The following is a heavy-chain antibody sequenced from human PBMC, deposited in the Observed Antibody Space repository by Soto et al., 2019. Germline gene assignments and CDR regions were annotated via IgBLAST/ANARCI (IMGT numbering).Heavy chain of an antibody. CDR2: MNANSAKT. D-gene: IGHD3-10*01. V-gene: IGHV1-8*01. CDR1: GYTFTTYD. Sequence: ASVKVSCKTFGYTFTTYDINWFRQAPGQGLEWMGWMNANSAKTGYAQKFQGRVTMTRNIPIKTAYLELNSLTSEDTAVYYCARNVPETGDFDYWG. CDR3: ARNVPETGDFDY. J-gene: IGHJ4*01.